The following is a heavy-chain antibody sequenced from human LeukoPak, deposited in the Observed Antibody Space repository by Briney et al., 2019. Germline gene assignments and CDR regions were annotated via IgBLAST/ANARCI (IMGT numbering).Heavy chain of an antibody. CDR2: IYYSGST. CDR3: ARDGNPFDY. Sequence: SETLSLTCAVSGYSISSNHWWGWIRQPPGKGLEWIGYIYYSGSTNYNPSLKSRVTISVDTSKNQFSLKLTSVTAADTAVYYCARDGNPFDYWGQGTLVTVSS. CDR1: GYSISSNHW. V-gene: IGHV4-28*03. J-gene: IGHJ4*02.